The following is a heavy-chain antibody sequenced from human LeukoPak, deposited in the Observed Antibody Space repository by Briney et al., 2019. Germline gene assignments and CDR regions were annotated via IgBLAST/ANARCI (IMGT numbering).Heavy chain of an antibody. J-gene: IGHJ5*02. CDR1: GYTFTSYY. D-gene: IGHD3-22*01. CDR2: INPSGGST. CDR3: ARGILPYYYESSGYYYNWFDP. V-gene: IGHV1-46*01. Sequence: ASVKVSCKASGYTFTSYYMHCVRQAPGQGLEWVGIINPSGGSTSYAQKFQGRVTMTRDTSTSTVYMELSSLRSEDTAVYYCARGILPYYYESSGYYYNWFDPWGQGTLVTVSS.